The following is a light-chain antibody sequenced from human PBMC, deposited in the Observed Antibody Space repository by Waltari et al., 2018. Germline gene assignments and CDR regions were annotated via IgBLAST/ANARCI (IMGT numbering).Light chain of an antibody. CDR3: CSYAGSSTFV. CDR2: EGS. CDR1: SSDVGSYNL. J-gene: IGLJ3*02. V-gene: IGLV2-23*03. Sequence: QSALTQPASVSGSPGQSITISCTGTSSDVGSYNLVSWYQQHPGKAPKPMIYEGSKRPSGVSNRFSGSKSGNTASPTISGLQAEDEADYYCCSYAGSSTFVFGGGTKLTVL.